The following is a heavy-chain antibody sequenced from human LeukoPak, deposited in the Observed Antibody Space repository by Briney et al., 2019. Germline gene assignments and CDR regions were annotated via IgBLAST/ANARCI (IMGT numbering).Heavy chain of an antibody. CDR1: GGSFSGYY. V-gene: IGHV4-34*01. D-gene: IGHD3-16*01. CDR2: INHSGST. J-gene: IGHJ5*02. Sequence: PSETLSLTCAVYGGSFSGYYWSWIRQPPGKGLEWIGEINHSGSTNYNPSLKSRVTISVDTSKNQFSLKLSSVTAADTAVHYCARLGPNWFDPWGQGTLVTVSS. CDR3: ARLGPNWFDP.